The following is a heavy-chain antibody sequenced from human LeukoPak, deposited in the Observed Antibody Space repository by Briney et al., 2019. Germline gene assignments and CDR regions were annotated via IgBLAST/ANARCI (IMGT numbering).Heavy chain of an antibody. CDR2: ISGSGGST. CDR3: AKSNYNSSGYYYHTPPIYFDY. V-gene: IGHV3-23*01. J-gene: IGHJ4*02. Sequence: GGSLRLSCAASGFTFSSYAMSWVRQAPGKGLEWVSAISGSGGSTYYADSVKGRFTISRDNSKNTLYLQMNSLRAEDTAVYYCAKSNYNSSGYYYHTPPIYFDYGGQGTLVTVSS. CDR1: GFTFSSYA. D-gene: IGHD3-22*01.